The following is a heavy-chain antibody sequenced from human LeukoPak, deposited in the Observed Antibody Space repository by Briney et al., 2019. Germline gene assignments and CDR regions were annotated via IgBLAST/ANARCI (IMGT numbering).Heavy chain of an antibody. J-gene: IGHJ4*02. V-gene: IGHV1-69*13. CDR1: GGTFSSYA. CDR3: AGGYSYGYSFDY. CDR2: IIPIFGTA. Sequence: SVTVSCKASGGTFSSYAISWVRQAPGQGLEWMGGIIPIFGTANYAQKFQGRVTITADESTSTAYMELSSLRSEDTAVYYCAGGYSYGYSFDYWGQGALVTVSS. D-gene: IGHD5-18*01.